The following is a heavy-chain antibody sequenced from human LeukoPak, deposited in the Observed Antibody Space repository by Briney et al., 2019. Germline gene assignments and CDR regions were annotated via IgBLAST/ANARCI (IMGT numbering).Heavy chain of an antibody. Sequence: SETLSLTCTVSGGSISSYYWSWIRQPAGKGLEWIGRIYTSWSTNYNPSLKSRVTMSVDTSKNQFSLKLSSVSAADKAVFYCARGLPEFYYDSSGYYWDYWGQGTLVTVSS. J-gene: IGHJ4*02. V-gene: IGHV4-4*07. CDR1: GGSISSYY. CDR3: ARGLPEFYYDSSGYYWDY. D-gene: IGHD3-22*01. CDR2: IYTSWST.